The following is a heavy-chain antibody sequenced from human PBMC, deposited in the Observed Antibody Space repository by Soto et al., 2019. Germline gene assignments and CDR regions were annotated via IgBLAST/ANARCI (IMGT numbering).Heavy chain of an antibody. V-gene: IGHV4-30-4*01. CDR3: ARRFLEWLPNNWFDP. J-gene: IGHJ5*02. CDR1: GDSISSGDYY. D-gene: IGHD3-3*01. CDR2: IYYSGST. Sequence: SETLSLTCTVSGDSISSGDYYWSWIRQPPGKGLEWIGYIYYSGSTYYNPSLKSRVTISVDTSKNQFSLKLSSVTAADTAVYYCARRFLEWLPNNWFDPWGQGTLVTVSS.